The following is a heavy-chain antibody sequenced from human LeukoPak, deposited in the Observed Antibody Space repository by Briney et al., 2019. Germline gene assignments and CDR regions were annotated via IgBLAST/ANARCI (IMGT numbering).Heavy chain of an antibody. V-gene: IGHV3-30-3*01. CDR2: ISYDRSNE. Sequence: GGSLRLSCAASGFTFSSYPMHWVRQAPGKGLEWVTLISYDRSNEYYADSVKGRFTISRDNSKNTLYLQMNSLRGEDTAVYYCARGYSHGSATFDYWGQGILVTVSS. J-gene: IGHJ4*02. CDR3: ARGYSHGSATFDY. CDR1: GFTFSSYP. D-gene: IGHD5-18*01.